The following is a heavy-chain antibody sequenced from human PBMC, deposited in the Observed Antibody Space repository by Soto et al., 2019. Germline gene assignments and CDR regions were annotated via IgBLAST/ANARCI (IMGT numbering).Heavy chain of an antibody. J-gene: IGHJ4*02. V-gene: IGHV3-23*01. CDR2: ISGSGGST. Sequence: EVQLLESGGGLVQPGGSLRLSCAASGFTFSSYAMSWVRQAPGKGLEWVSAISGSGGSTYYADSVKGRFTISRDNSKNTLYLQMNSLRSEDTAVYYCAKDWDWAYFADDFWSGQGFAYWGQGTLVTVSS. D-gene: IGHD3-3*01. CDR3: AKDWDWAYFADDFWSGQGFAY. CDR1: GFTFSSYA.